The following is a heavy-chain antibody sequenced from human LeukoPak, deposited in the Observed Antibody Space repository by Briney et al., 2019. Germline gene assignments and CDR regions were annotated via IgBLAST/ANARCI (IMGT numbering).Heavy chain of an antibody. CDR2: ISSSGSTI. CDR3: ASGYSYGKVDY. V-gene: IGHV3-48*03. J-gene: IGHJ4*02. D-gene: IGHD5-18*01. CDR1: GFTFSSYE. Sequence: GGSLRLSCAASGFTFSSYEMNWVRQAPGKGLEWVSYISSSGSTIYYADSVKGRFTISRDNAKNSLYLQMSSLRAEDTAVYCCASGYSYGKVDYWGQGTLVTVSS.